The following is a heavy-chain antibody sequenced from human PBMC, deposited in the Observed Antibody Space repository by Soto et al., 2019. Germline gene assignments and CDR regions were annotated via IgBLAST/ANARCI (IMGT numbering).Heavy chain of an antibody. J-gene: IGHJ4*02. CDR2: VYYSGTT. CDR3: ARTTAVPNTLRSRYFFDY. D-gene: IGHD4-17*01. Sequence: QVQLQESGPGLLKPSETLSLTCSVSGGSVSDKTYYWSWIRQPPGKRLKWIGYVYYSGTTNYNPSLKSRVTISVDLSKNRFSLRLSSVTTADTALYYCARTTAVPNTLRSRYFFDYWGQGTLVTVSS. V-gene: IGHV4-61*01. CDR1: GGSVSDKTYY.